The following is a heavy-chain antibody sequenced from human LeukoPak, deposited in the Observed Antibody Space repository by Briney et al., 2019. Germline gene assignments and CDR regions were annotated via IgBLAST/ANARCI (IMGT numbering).Heavy chain of an antibody. CDR3: ARKVAAADAFDI. Sequence: PSETLSLTCTVSGGSISSSSYYWGWIRQPPGKGLEWIGSIYYSGSTYYNPSLKSRVTISVDTSKNQFSLKLSSVTAADTAVYYCARKVAAADAFDIWGQGTVVTVSS. CDR1: GGSISSSSYY. D-gene: IGHD6-13*01. J-gene: IGHJ3*02. V-gene: IGHV4-39*07. CDR2: IYYSGST.